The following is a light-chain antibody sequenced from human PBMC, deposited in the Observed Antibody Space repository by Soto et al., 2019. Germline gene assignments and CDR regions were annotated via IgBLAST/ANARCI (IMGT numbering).Light chain of an antibody. CDR2: EVS. J-gene: IGLJ1*01. CDR1: SSDVAAYDS. Sequence: QSALTQTPSASGSPGQSVTISCTGTSSDVAAYDSVSWYQHHPGNAPKALIYEVSKRPSGVPDRFSGSKSGNTASLTVSGLQAEDEADYYCSSYAGSNNYVFGTGTKLTVL. CDR3: SSYAGSNNYV. V-gene: IGLV2-8*01.